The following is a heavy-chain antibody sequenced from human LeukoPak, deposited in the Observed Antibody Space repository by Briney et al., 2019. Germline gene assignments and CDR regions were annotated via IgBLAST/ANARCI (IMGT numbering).Heavy chain of an antibody. J-gene: IGHJ5*02. CDR2: IRYDGSNK. V-gene: IGHV3-30*02. CDR3: AKDGASMSYCSSTSCYGSWFDP. Sequence: GGSLRLSRAASGFTFSSYGMHWVRQAPGKGLEWVAFIRYDGSNKYYADSVKGRFTISRDNSKNTLYLQMNSLRAEDTAVYYCAKDGASMSYCSSTSCYGSWFDPWGQGTLVTVSS. CDR1: GFTFSSYG. D-gene: IGHD2-2*01.